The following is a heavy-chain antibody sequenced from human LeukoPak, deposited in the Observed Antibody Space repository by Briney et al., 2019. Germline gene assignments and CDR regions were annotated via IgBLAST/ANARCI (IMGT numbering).Heavy chain of an antibody. V-gene: IGHV3-13*01. Sequence: PGGSLTLSCTAPGFTFSNYDLNWVRQPTGKGLEWIAAIRTGGDTYYTGSVKGRFTISREKSKNPLYLQMNSLRAGDTAVYYCARVAKERVGGVYYFDYWGQGTLVTVSS. CDR2: IRTGGDT. D-gene: IGHD1-1*01. J-gene: IGHJ4*02. CDR1: GFTFSNYD. CDR3: ARVAKERVGGVYYFDY.